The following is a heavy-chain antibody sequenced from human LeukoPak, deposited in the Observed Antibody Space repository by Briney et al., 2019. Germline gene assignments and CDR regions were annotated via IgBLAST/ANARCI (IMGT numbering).Heavy chain of an antibody. CDR3: ARTHSSPGRFDY. Sequence: GASVKVSCKASGGTFSSYAISWVRQAPGQGLEWMGGIIPIFGTANYAQKFQGRVTITADESTSTAYMELSSLRSEDTAVYYRARTHSSPGRFDYWGQGTLVTVSS. V-gene: IGHV1-69*13. CDR1: GGTFSSYA. CDR2: IIPIFGTA. J-gene: IGHJ4*02.